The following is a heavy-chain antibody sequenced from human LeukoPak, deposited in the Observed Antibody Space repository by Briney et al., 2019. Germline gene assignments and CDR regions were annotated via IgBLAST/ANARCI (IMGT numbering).Heavy chain of an antibody. Sequence: SETLSLTCTVSGGSISSGGYYWSWIRQHPGKGLEWIGYIYYSGSTYYNPSLKSRVTISVDTSKNQFSLKQSSVTAADTAVYYCASVDIVATNTVDYWGQGTLVTVSS. V-gene: IGHV4-31*03. J-gene: IGHJ4*02. CDR1: GGSISSGGYY. CDR2: IYYSGST. D-gene: IGHD5-12*01. CDR3: ASVDIVATNTVDY.